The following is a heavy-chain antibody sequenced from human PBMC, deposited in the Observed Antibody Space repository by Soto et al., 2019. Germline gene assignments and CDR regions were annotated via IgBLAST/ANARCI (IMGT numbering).Heavy chain of an antibody. Sequence: GGSLRLSCAASGFTFSSYWMSWVRQAPGKGLEWVANIKQDGSEKYDVDSVKGRFTISRDNAKNSLYLQMNSLRAEDTAVYYCARLTGIAVAGLSPGDQDYYYMDVWGKGTTVTVSS. CDR1: GFTFSSYW. D-gene: IGHD6-19*01. CDR3: ARLTGIAVAGLSPGDQDYYYMDV. V-gene: IGHV3-7*01. CDR2: IKQDGSEK. J-gene: IGHJ6*03.